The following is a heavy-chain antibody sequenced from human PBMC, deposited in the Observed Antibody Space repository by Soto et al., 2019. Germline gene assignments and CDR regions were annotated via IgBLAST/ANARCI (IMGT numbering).Heavy chain of an antibody. J-gene: IGHJ4*02. CDR3: ARGITIFGVVQDSASTPGDY. V-gene: IGHV3-11*01. CDR2: ISSSGSTI. CDR1: GFTFSDYY. D-gene: IGHD3-3*01. Sequence: PGGSLRLSCAASGFTFSDYYMSWTRQAPGKGLEWVSYISSSGSTIYYADSVKGRFTISRDNAKNSLYLQMNSLRAEDTAVYYCARGITIFGVVQDSASTPGDYWGQGTLVTVSS.